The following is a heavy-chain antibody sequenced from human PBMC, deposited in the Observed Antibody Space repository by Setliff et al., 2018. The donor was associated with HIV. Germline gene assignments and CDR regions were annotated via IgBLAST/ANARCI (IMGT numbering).Heavy chain of an antibody. J-gene: IGHJ4*02. V-gene: IGHV1-3*04. CDR1: GYTFTSYY. CDR3: ARWRGYYDVWSVNPYGASYFDY. D-gene: IGHD3-3*01. Sequence: ASVKVSCKASGYTFTSYYLHWVRQAPGQGLEWMGWSNTGNGNTKYSQKFQGRVTITRDTSATTAYMELSSLRSEDTAVYYCARWRGYYDVWSVNPYGASYFDYWGQGTLVTVSS. CDR2: SNTGNGNT.